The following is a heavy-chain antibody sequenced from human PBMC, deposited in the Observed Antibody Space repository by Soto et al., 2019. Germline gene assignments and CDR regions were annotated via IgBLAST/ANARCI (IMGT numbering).Heavy chain of an antibody. Sequence: ASVKVSCKASGYTFTGYYMHWVRQAPGQGLEWMGWINPNSGGTNYAQKFQGWVTMTRDTSISTAYMELSRLRSDDTAVYYCARSVTVVVVAAAYDYWGQGTLVTVSS. CDR3: ARSVTVVVVAAAYDY. J-gene: IGHJ4*02. V-gene: IGHV1-2*04. CDR1: GYTFTGYY. CDR2: INPNSGGT. D-gene: IGHD2-15*01.